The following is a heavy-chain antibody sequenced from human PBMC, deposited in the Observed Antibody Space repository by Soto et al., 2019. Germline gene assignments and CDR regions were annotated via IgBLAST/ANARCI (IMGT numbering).Heavy chain of an antibody. CDR3: ARVGGVAARTFSY. V-gene: IGHV4-59*01. Sequence: SETLSLTCTVSGGSISSDYWSWVRQPPGKGLEWIGYIYYSGSTNYNPSLESRVTIALDPSKNKFSLKLRSLTTADTAVYFCARVGGVAARTFSYWDQGTLVTVSS. CDR2: IYYSGST. D-gene: IGHD6-6*01. CDR1: GGSISSDY. J-gene: IGHJ4*02.